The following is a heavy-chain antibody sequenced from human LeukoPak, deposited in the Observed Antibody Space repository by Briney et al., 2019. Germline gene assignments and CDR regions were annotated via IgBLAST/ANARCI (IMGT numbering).Heavy chain of an antibody. V-gene: IGHV1-18*01. CDR1: GYTFTSYG. CDR2: ISAYNGNT. CDR3: ARGLYCSGGSCYGGYFDY. D-gene: IGHD2-15*01. J-gene: IGHJ4*02. Sequence: ASVKVSCKASGYTFTSYGISWVRQAPGQELEWMGWISAYNGNTNYAQKLQGRVTMTTDTSTSTAYMELRSLRSDDTAVYYCARGLYCSGGSCYGGYFDYWGQGTLVTVSS.